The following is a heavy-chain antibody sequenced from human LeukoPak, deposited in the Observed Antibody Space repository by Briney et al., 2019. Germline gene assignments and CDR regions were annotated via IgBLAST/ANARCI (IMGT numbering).Heavy chain of an antibody. V-gene: IGHV3-9*01. CDR1: GFTFDDYA. Sequence: GGSLRLSCAASGFTFDDYAMHWVRQAPGKGLEWVSGISWISGSIGYADSVKGRFTISRDNAKNSLYLQMNSLRAEDTALYYCAKDTGRPTDAITMEDNAFDIWGQGTMVTVSS. CDR3: AKDTGRPTDAITMEDNAFDI. CDR2: ISWISGSI. J-gene: IGHJ3*02. D-gene: IGHD3-3*01.